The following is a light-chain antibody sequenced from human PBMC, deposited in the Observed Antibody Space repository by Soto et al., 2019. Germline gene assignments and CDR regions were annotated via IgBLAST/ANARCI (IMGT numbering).Light chain of an antibody. CDR3: QQYNTSPMT. J-gene: IGKJ5*01. CDR1: QRIVTW. Sequence: DIQMTQSPSTLSASVGGRVTITCRASQRIVTWLAWYQQKPGKAPKLLIYKASTLQSGVPARFSGSGSGTEFTLTIRSLQPDDSATYFCQQYNTSPMTFGQGTRLEIK. V-gene: IGKV1-5*03. CDR2: KAS.